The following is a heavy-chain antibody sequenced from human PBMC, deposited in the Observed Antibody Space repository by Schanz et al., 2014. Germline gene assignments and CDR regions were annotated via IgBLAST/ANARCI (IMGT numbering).Heavy chain of an antibody. CDR1: GFSFSDHA. D-gene: IGHD1-1*01. CDR3: ARDRRNADLDY. J-gene: IGHJ4*02. CDR2: VSRSTPDI. V-gene: IGHV3-11*06. Sequence: PGGSLRLSCAASGFSFSDHAMNWVRQAPGKGLEWVSYVSRSTPDIYYADSVKGRFTMSRDNAKNSVFLQMNSLRAEDTALYYCARDRRNADLDYWGQGTLVTVSS.